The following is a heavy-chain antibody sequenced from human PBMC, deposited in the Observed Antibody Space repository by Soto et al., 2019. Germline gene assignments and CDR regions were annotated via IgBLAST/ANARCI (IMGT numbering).Heavy chain of an antibody. J-gene: IGHJ4*02. CDR1: GFTFSDFY. D-gene: IGHD4-17*01. V-gene: IGHV3-11*01. CDR2: ISSSGDSI. CDR3: ARDSNGNYLGVDN. Sequence: QVQLVESGGGLVKAGESLRLSCAASGFTFSDFYMSWIRQAPGKGLEWVSYISSSGDSIYYADSVKGRFTVSRDNARNSLFLQMNSLGADDTAVYDCARDSNGNYLGVDNWGQGTLVTVSS.